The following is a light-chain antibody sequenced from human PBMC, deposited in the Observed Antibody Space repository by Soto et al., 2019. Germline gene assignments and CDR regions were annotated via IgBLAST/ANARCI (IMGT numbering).Light chain of an antibody. J-gene: IGLJ2*01. V-gene: IGLV2-23*02. CDR2: EDT. CDR1: SSDIGSYNR. CDR3: CSYAGPTIFVV. Sequence: QSALTQPASVSGSPGQWITISCTGTSSDIGSYNRVSWYQQHPGKAPKLMIYEDTQRPSRVSNRFSGSKSGNTASLTITGLQAEDEADYYCCSYAGPTIFVVFGGGTKVTVL.